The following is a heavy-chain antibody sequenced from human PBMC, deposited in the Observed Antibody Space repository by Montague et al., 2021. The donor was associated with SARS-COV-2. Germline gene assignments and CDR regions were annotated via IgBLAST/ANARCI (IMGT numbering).Heavy chain of an antibody. Sequence: SLRLSCAASGFTVSSNYMSLVRQAPGKGLEWVSVIYSGGSTYYADSVKGRFTISRDNSKNTLYLQMNSLRAEDTAVCYCARAPFDDFWSGYTYYFDYWGQGTLVTVSS. CDR1: GFTVSSNY. V-gene: IGHV3-53*01. CDR2: IYSGGST. CDR3: ARAPFDDFWSGYTYYFDY. J-gene: IGHJ4*02. D-gene: IGHD3-3*01.